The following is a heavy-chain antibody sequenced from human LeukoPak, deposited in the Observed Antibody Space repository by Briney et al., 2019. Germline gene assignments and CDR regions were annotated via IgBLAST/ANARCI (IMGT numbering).Heavy chain of an antibody. CDR1: GDSVSSNSAA. CDR3: ARDSYCGDDCRPYGMDV. CDR2: TYYRSKWYN. D-gene: IGHD2-21*02. V-gene: IGHV6-1*01. J-gene: IGHJ6*02. Sequence: SQTLSLTCAISGDSVSSNSAAWNWIRQSPSRGLEWLGRTYYRSKWYNDYAVSVKSRITINPDTSKNQFSLQLNSVTPEDTAVYYCARDSYCGDDCRPYGMDVWGQGTTVTVSS.